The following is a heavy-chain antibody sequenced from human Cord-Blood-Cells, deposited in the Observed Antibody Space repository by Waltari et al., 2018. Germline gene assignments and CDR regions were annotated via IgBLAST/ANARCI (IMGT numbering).Heavy chain of an antibody. Sequence: QVQLVQSGAEVKKPGSSVKVSCKASGGTFSSYTISWVRPAPGQGLEWMGRIIPILGIANYAQKFQGRVTITADKSTSTAYMELGSLRSEDTAVYYCARVYCSSTSCYGSWFDPWGQGTLVTVSS. CDR2: IIPILGIA. J-gene: IGHJ5*02. CDR1: GGTFSSYT. CDR3: ARVYCSSTSCYGSWFDP. D-gene: IGHD2-2*01. V-gene: IGHV1-69*02.